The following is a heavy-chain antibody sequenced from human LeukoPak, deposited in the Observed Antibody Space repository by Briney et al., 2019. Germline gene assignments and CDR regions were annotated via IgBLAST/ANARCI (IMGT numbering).Heavy chain of an antibody. CDR3: ARTGAVDCTSGCYQHYYFDY. J-gene: IGHJ4*02. CDR2: MYQSGST. D-gene: IGHD2-8*01. Sequence: PSETLSLTCTVSGYSISSGYYWGWIRQPPGKGLEWIGSMYQSGSTYYNPSLKSRVTISVDTSKNQFSLKLRSVTAADTAVYYCARTGAVDCTSGCYQHYYFDYWGQGTLVTVSS. CDR1: GYSISSGYY. V-gene: IGHV4-38-2*02.